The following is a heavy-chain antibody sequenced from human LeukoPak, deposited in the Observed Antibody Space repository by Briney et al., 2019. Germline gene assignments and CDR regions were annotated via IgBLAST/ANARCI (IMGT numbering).Heavy chain of an antibody. V-gene: IGHV3-48*04. J-gene: IGHJ4*02. Sequence: GGSLRLSCATSGFTFADYSMNWVRQAPGNGLEWWSYISSSTSKIYYADSVKGRFTISRDNAKNSLYLQMNSLRAEDTAVYYCARDWADKKNGPSTFYCWGQGALVTVSS. CDR2: ISSSTSKI. CDR3: ARDWADKKNGPSTFYC. D-gene: IGHD2-8*01. CDR1: GFTFADYS.